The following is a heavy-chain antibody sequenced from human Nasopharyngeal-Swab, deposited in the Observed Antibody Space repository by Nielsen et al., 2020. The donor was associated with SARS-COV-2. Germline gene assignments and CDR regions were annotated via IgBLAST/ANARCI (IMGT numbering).Heavy chain of an antibody. J-gene: IGHJ4*02. V-gene: IGHV7-4-1*01. CDR3: ARPSPYGDYSFDY. CDR2: INTNTGSP. CDR1: GYTFTTHA. Sequence: ASVKDSCKASGYTFTTHAMNWVRQAPGQGLEWMGWINTNTGSPRYAQGFTGRFVFSLDTSVSTAYLQIRSLKPEDTAVYFCARPSPYGDYSFDYWGQGTLVTVSS. D-gene: IGHD4-17*01.